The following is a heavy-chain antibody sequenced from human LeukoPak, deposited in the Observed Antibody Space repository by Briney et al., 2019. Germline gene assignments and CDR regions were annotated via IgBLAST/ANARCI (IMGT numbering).Heavy chain of an antibody. CDR2: IYWDDGK. Sequence: SGPTLVKPTQTLTLTCSFSGFSLGTSGVGVGWIRQPPGKALEWLALIYWDDGKRYSPSLKNRLTITKDISKDQVFLTMTNMEAVDTATYYCVHSITVFGVVGWFDPWGQGTLVTVSS. CDR1: GFSLGTSGVG. J-gene: IGHJ5*02. CDR3: VHSITVFGVVGWFDP. V-gene: IGHV2-5*02. D-gene: IGHD3-3*01.